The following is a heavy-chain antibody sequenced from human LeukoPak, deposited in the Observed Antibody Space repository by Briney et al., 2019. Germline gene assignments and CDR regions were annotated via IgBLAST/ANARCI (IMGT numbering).Heavy chain of an antibody. V-gene: IGHV3-7*01. J-gene: IGHJ5*02. Sequence: HPGGSLRLSCAASGFTFSDYWMNWIRQAPGKGLEWVARIMKDGNEKYYVESIKGRFTISGDNAKNALYLQMNGLRAEDTGVYYCARGHLDPWGQGTLVTVSS. CDR2: IMKDGNEK. CDR1: GFTFSDYW. CDR3: ARGHLDP.